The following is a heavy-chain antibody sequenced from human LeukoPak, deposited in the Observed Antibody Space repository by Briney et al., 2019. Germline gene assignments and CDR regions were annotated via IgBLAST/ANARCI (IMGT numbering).Heavy chain of an antibody. CDR1: GYTFTGYY. CDR2: INPNSGGT. J-gene: IGHJ4*02. CDR3: ARGVVGATSYFDY. Sequence: ASVKVSCKASGYTFTGYYMHWVRQAPGQGLEWMGWINPNSGGTNYAQKFQGRVTMTRDTSISTAYMELSRLRSDDTAVYYCARGVVGATSYFDYWGQGTLVTVSS. D-gene: IGHD1-26*01. V-gene: IGHV1-2*02.